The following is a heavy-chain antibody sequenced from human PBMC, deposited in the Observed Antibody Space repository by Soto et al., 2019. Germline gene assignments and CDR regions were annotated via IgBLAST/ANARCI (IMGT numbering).Heavy chain of an antibody. V-gene: IGHV4-39*01. Sequence: QLQLQESGPGLVKPSETLSLTCTVSGGSISSSSYYWGWIRQPPGKGLEWIGSIYYSGSTFYNPSLKSRVTISVDTSKNQFSLKLSSVTAADTAVYYCATFYGDYVSYWGQGTLITVSS. CDR1: GGSISSSSYY. CDR3: ATFYGDYVSY. D-gene: IGHD4-17*01. J-gene: IGHJ4*02. CDR2: IYYSGST.